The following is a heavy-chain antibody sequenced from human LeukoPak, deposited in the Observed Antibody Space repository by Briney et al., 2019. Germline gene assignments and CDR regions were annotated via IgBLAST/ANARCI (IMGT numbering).Heavy chain of an antibody. V-gene: IGHV5-51*01. CDR3: AXXXXXXXXXXXDSSGYWT. CDR1: GYSFTSYW. Sequence: GESLKISCKGSGYSFTSYWIGWVRQMPGKGLEWMGIIYPGDSDTRYSPSFQGQVTISADKSISTAYLQWSSLKASDTAMYYCAXXXXXXXXXXXDSSGYWTWGQGTLVTVSS. J-gene: IGHJ4*02. D-gene: IGHD3-22*01. CDR2: IYPGDSDT.